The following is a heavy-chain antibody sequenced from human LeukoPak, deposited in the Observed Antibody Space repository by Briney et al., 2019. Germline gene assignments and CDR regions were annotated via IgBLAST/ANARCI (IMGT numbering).Heavy chain of an antibody. Sequence: PGGSLRLSCAASGFTFSSYAMHWVRQAPGRWLEWVAVISYDGSNKYYADSVKGRFTISRDNSKNTLYLQMNSLRAEDTAVYYCARDFLRGQLVRAQFSWFDPWGQGTLVTVSS. CDR1: GFTFSSYA. D-gene: IGHD6-6*01. CDR3: ARDFLRGQLVRAQFSWFDP. CDR2: ISYDGSNK. J-gene: IGHJ5*02. V-gene: IGHV3-30*01.